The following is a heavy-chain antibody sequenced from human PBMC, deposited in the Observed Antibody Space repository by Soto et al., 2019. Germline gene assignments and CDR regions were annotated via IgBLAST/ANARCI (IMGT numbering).Heavy chain of an antibody. CDR3: TRHDCLSSCCPSFYGMDV. D-gene: IGHD2-15*01. CDR1: GGSISSGNYY. CDR2: VSYSGST. V-gene: IGHV4-39*01. J-gene: IGHJ6*02. Sequence: QLQLQASGPGLVKPSETLSLTCTVSGGSISSGNYYWGWIRQPQEKGLEWIGSVSYSGSTHYNPSLQSEVPLSVDTSKNQFSLQLSSVPAADTAVYYCTRHDCLSSCCPSFYGMDVLGQGTTVTVSS.